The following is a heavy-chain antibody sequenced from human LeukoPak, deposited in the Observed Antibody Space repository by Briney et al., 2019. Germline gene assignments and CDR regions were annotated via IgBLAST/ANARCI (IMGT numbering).Heavy chain of an antibody. CDR2: IYDSGNT. CDR3: ARETSLMGYASGLGFNY. V-gene: IGHV4-59*02. J-gene: IGHJ4*02. Sequence: SETLSLTWTVSGGSVSSWYWSWIRQPPGKGLEWIGYIYDSGNTNYNPSLKSRVTISIDTSKNQFSLKLTSVTAADTATYYCARETSLMGYASGLGFNYWGQGILVTVSS. CDR1: GGSVSSWY. D-gene: IGHD6-19*01.